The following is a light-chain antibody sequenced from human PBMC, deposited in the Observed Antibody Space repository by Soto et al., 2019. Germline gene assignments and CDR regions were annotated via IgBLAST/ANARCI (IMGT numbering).Light chain of an antibody. J-gene: IGLJ1*01. V-gene: IGLV4-69*01. CDR2: LNNDGSH. CDR1: SGHSNYA. Sequence: QPVLTQSPSASASLGASVKITCILSSGHSNYAIAWHQQQPEKGPRYLMKLNNDGSHTKGDGIPDRFSGSSSGAERYLTISSLQSEDEADYYCQTWASGIRVFGTGTKLTVL. CDR3: QTWASGIRV.